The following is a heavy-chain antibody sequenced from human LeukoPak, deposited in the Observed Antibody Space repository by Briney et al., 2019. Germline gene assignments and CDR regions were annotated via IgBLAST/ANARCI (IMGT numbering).Heavy chain of an antibody. V-gene: IGHV4-59*08. CDR2: IYYSGST. D-gene: IGHD3-9*01. J-gene: IGHJ4*02. CDR1: GGSISSYY. CDR3: ARLNDYDTSAGFDY. Sequence: ETSETLSLTCTVSGGSISSYYWSWIRQPPGKGLEWIGYIYYSGSTNYNPSLKSRVTISVDTSKNQFSLKLSSVTAADTAVYYCARLNDYDTSAGFDYWGQGTLVTVSS.